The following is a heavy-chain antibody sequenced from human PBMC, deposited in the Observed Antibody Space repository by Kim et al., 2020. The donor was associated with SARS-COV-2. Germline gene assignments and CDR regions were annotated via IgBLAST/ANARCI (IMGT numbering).Heavy chain of an antibody. Sequence: SETLSLTCTVSGGSISSGDYYWSWIRQPPGKGLEWIGYIYYSGSTYYNPSLKSRVTISVDTSKNQFSLKLSSVTAADTAVYYCARERFVRGGDFQPDYWGQGTLVTVSS. CDR3: ARERFVRGGDFQPDY. J-gene: IGHJ4*02. V-gene: IGHV4-30-4*01. CDR2: IYYSGST. D-gene: IGHD3-10*02. CDR1: GGSISSGDYY.